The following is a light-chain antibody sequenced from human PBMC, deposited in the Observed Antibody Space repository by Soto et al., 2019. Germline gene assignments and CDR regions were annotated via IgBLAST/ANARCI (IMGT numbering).Light chain of an antibody. CDR3: HQSNNWPYT. V-gene: IGKV3-15*01. CDR1: QGVSDN. J-gene: IGKJ2*01. Sequence: EIVMTQSPATLSVSPGERATLSCRASQGVSDNLAWYQQKPGQAPRLLIYGASTRATGIPARFSGSGSGTEFTLTISSLQSEDFAVYYCHQSNNWPYTFGQGTKVDIK. CDR2: GAS.